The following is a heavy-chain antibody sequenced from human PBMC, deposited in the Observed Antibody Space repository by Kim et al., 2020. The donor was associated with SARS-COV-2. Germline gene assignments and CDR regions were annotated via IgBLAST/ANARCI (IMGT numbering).Heavy chain of an antibody. CDR3: AKWSWIQLWHRDYYYYYGMDV. D-gene: IGHD5-18*01. CDR2: ISGSGGST. V-gene: IGHV3-23*01. CDR1: GFTFSSYA. J-gene: IGHJ6*02. Sequence: GGSLRLSCAASGFTFSSYAMSWVRQAPGKGLEWVSAISGSGGSTYYADSVKGRFTISRDNSKNTLYLQMNSLRAEDTAVYYCAKWSWIQLWHRDYYYYYGMDVWGQGTTVTVSS.